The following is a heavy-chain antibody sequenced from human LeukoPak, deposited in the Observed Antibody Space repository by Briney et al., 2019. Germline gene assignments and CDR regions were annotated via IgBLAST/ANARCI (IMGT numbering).Heavy chain of an antibody. J-gene: IGHJ4*02. D-gene: IGHD1-26*01. CDR2: IYYSGST. V-gene: IGHV4-39*01. Sequence: SQTLSLTCTVSGGSISSSSYYWGWIRQPPGKGLEWIGSIYYSGSTYYNPSLKSRVTISVDTSKNQFSLKLSSVTAADTAVYYCARIPLVGDGIFDYWGQGTLVTVSS. CDR3: ARIPLVGDGIFDY. CDR1: GGSISSSSYY.